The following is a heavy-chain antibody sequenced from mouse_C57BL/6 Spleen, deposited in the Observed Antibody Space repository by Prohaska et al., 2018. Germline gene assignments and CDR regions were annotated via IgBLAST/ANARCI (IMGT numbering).Heavy chain of an antibody. J-gene: IGHJ4*01. CDR2: GGH. CDR3: ANSRNAMDY. V-gene: IGHV1-42*01. D-gene: IGHD1-3*01. Sequence: GGHTYNQKFKAKATLTVDKSSSTAYMQLKSLTSEDSAVYYCANSRNAMDYWGQGTSVIVSS.